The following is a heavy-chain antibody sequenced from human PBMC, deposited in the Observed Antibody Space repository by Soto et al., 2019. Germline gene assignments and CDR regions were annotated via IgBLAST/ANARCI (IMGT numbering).Heavy chain of an antibody. CDR2: IIPIFGTA. V-gene: IGHV1-69*01. CDR3: ARSDGDYNWFDP. Sequence: QVQLVQSGAEVKKPGSSVKVSGKASGGTFSSYAISWVRQAPGQGLEWMGGIIPIFGTANYAQKFQGRVTMTADESTSTAYMELSSLRSEDTAVYYWARSDGDYNWFDPWGQGTLVTVSS. D-gene: IGHD4-17*01. J-gene: IGHJ5*02. CDR1: GGTFSSYA.